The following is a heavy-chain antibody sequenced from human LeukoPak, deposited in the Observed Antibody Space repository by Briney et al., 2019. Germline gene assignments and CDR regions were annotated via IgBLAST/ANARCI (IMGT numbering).Heavy chain of an antibody. D-gene: IGHD1-1*01. CDR3: ARIETVADAFDI. CDR2: INRDGSQK. Sequence: GGSLRLSCGTSGFRFGIYWMTWVRQAPGKGLEWVANINRDGSQKHYVDSVKGRFTISRDNAGKSLYLDMDSLRAEDTAVYYCARIETVADAFDIWGQGTLVTVSS. CDR1: GFRFGIYW. J-gene: IGHJ3*02. V-gene: IGHV3-7*02.